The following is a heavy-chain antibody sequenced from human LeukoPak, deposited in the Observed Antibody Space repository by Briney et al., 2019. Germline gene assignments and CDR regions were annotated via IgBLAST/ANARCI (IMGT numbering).Heavy chain of an antibody. Sequence: SVKVSCKASGFTFSNSAMQWVRQARGQRLEWIGWIVVGSGNTKYGQKFQERVTITRDMSTSTVYMELSRLRSDDTAVYYCARVPSGSRFDPWGPGTLVTVSS. V-gene: IGHV1-58*02. CDR3: ARVPSGSRFDP. CDR1: GFTFSNSA. J-gene: IGHJ5*02. D-gene: IGHD4/OR15-4a*01. CDR2: IVVGSGNT.